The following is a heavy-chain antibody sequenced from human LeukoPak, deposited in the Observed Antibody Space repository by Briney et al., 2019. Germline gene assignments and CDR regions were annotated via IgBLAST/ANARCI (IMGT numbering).Heavy chain of an antibody. V-gene: IGHV3-74*01. D-gene: IGHD2-8*02. CDR1: GFTLSNYW. J-gene: IGHJ6*02. CDR2: VDPDGTTT. CDR3: TRVQAGRSGLMDV. Sequence: SGGSLRLSCAASGFTLSNYWMHWVRHAPGGGLVCVSRVDPDGTTTNYADSVTGRFTTSRDNAKNTLYLQMNSLRAEDTALYYCTRVQAGRSGLMDVWGRGTTVTASS.